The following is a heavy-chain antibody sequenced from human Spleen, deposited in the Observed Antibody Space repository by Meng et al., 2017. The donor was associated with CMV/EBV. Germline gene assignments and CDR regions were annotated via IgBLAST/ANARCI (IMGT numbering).Heavy chain of an antibody. CDR2: INSDGSST. J-gene: IGHJ5*02. V-gene: IGHV3-74*01. D-gene: IGHD2-2*01. CDR3: ARDLGYCSSTSCRESWFDP. Sequence: GESLKISCAASGITFSSYWMHWVRQAPGKGLVWVSRINSDGSSTSSADSVKGRFTISRDNAKNTLYLQMNSLRAEDTAVYYCARDLGYCSSTSCRESWFDPWGQGTLVTVSS. CDR1: GITFSSYW.